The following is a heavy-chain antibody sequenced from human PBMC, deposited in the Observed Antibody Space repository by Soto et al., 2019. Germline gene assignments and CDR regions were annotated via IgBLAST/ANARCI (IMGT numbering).Heavy chain of an antibody. Sequence: QVQLVQSGAEVKKPGASVKVSCKASGYTFTRYYIHWVGQAPGQGLELLGMINPSYGTAVYPQKLQGRVTMTSDTSTNTVYMELTSLRFEHTAVNYCARDQAADIYFYYVMDVWGQGTTVTFS. D-gene: IGHD6-25*01. CDR2: INPSYGTA. CDR3: ARDQAADIYFYYVMDV. V-gene: IGHV1-46*01. J-gene: IGHJ6*02. CDR1: GYTFTRYY.